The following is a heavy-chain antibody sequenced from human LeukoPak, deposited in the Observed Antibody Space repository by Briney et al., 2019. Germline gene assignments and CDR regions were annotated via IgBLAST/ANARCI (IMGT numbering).Heavy chain of an antibody. V-gene: IGHV3-64*04. Sequence: GGSLRLSCSASGFPFSSYAMHWVRQAPGKGLEYVAAISSDGGSTYYADSVKGRFTISRDNSKNTLYLQMNSLRAEDTAVYYCAKGGSSGWYWGAFFDYWGQGTLVTVSS. D-gene: IGHD6-19*01. CDR3: AKGGSSGWYWGAFFDY. CDR2: ISSDGGST. J-gene: IGHJ4*02. CDR1: GFPFSSYA.